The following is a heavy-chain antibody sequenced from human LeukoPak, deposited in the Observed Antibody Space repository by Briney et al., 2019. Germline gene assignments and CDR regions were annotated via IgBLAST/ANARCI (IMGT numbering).Heavy chain of an antibody. D-gene: IGHD3-22*01. J-gene: IGHJ4*02. CDR2: ISWDGGST. V-gene: IGHV3-43*01. CDR1: GFTFDDYT. Sequence: GSLRLSCAASGFTFDDYTMHWVRQAPGKGLEWVSLISWDGGSTYYADSVKGRFTISRDNSINSLYLQMNSLRTEDTALYYCAKDSLYDSSGYYQFDYWGQGTLVTVSS. CDR3: AKDSLYDSSGYYQFDY.